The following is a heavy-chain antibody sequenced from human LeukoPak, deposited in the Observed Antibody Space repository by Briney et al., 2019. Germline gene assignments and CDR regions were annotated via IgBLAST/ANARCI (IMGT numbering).Heavy chain of an antibody. CDR3: ARGAVVITSWYFDL. CDR1: GGSISSYY. J-gene: IGHJ2*01. CDR2: IYYSGST. D-gene: IGHD3-22*01. Sequence: PSETLSLTCTVSGGSISSYYWSWIRQPPGKGLEWIGYIYYSGSTNYNPSLKSRVTISVDMSKNQFSLKLSSVTAADTAVYYCARGAVVITSWYFDLWGRGTLVTVSS. V-gene: IGHV4-59*01.